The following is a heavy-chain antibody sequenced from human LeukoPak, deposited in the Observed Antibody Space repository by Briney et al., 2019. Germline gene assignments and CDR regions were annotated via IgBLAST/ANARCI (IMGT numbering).Heavy chain of an antibody. D-gene: IGHD6-6*01. Sequence: GGSLRLSCAASGFTFSGYYMGWVRQAPGKGLEWVANIEQDGTEKYYVDSVRGRFAISRDNAKNSLFLQMNGLRAEDTAVYYCARRGGSSSRRSPIDYWGQGTLVTVSS. CDR2: IEQDGTEK. CDR3: ARRGGSSSRRSPIDY. J-gene: IGHJ4*02. CDR1: GFTFSGYY. V-gene: IGHV3-7*01.